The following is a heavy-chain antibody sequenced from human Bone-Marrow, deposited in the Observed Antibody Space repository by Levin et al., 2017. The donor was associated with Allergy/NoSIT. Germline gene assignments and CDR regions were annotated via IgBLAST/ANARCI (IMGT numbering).Heavy chain of an antibody. D-gene: IGHD4-11*01. Sequence: PGGSLRLSCAASGFTFSSYGMHWVRQAPGKGLEWVSFISYDGRNKYYADFVKGRFTISRDNSKDTLYLQMNSLRGEDTAVYDCAKHSQGITTAGTKPHLDYWGRGTLVSASS. J-gene: IGHJ4*02. CDR3: AKHSQGITTAGTKPHLDY. CDR1: GFTFSSYG. CDR2: ISYDGRNK. V-gene: IGHV3-30*18.